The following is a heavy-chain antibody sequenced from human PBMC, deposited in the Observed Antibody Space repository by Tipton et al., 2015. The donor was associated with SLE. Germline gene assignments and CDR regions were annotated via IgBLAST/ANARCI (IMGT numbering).Heavy chain of an antibody. CDR3: ARDGQWLVFDY. Sequence: TLSLTCTVSGGSISSGSYYWSWIRQPAGKGLEWIGYIYTSGSTKYNPSFKSRVTISVDTSKNQFSLKLSSVTAADTAVYYCARDGQWLVFDYWGQGTLVTVSS. CDR1: GGSISSGSYY. J-gene: IGHJ4*02. V-gene: IGHV4-61*09. D-gene: IGHD6-19*01. CDR2: IYTSGST.